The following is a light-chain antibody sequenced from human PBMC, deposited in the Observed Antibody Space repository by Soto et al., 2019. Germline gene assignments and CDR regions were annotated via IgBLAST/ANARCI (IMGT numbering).Light chain of an antibody. J-gene: IGKJ4*01. CDR3: LQHNTYPLT. Sequence: DIQMTPSPSSLSASVGDRVTITCRASQGIRDDLGWYQHKPGKAPKRLIYSAYSLQGGVPSRFSCSGSETQFTLTISSLQPEDFATYYCLQHNTYPLTFGGGTNVQIK. CDR2: SAY. V-gene: IGKV1-17*01. CDR1: QGIRDD.